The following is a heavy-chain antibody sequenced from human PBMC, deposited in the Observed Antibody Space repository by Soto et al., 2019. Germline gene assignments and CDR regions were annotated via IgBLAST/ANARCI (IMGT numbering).Heavy chain of an antibody. V-gene: IGHV3-15*07. Sequence: SVSNAWMNWVRQAPGKGLEWVGRIKSKTDGGATDYSAPVKGSFTISRDDSKNTLYMQMNSLKTEDTAVYYCTTVPSSGCYPLGAWGQGTLVTVSS. CDR2: IKSKTDGGAT. D-gene: IGHD6-19*01. J-gene: IGHJ5*02. CDR3: TTVPSSGCYPLGA. CDR1: SVSNAW.